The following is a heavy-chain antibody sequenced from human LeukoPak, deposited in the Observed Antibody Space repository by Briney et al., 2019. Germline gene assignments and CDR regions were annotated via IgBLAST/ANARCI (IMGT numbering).Heavy chain of an antibody. CDR1: GYTFTGYY. CDR2: INPNSGGT. CDR3: ARVATVVTRVGYFDY. D-gene: IGHD4-23*01. V-gene: IGHV1-2*02. J-gene: IGHJ4*02. Sequence: GASVKVSCKASGYTFTGYYMHWVRQAPGQGLEWMGWINPNSGGTNYAQKFQGRVTMTRDTSISTAYMELSRLRSDDTAVYYCARVATVVTRVGYFDYWGQGTLVTVFS.